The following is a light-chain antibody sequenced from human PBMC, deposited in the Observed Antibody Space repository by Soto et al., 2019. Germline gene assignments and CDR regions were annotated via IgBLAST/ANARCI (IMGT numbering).Light chain of an antibody. CDR2: AAS. J-gene: IGKJ1*01. V-gene: IGKV3-20*01. Sequence: EIVLTQSPGTLSSSPGERATLSCRASQSVSSNFLVWYQQRPGQAPRLLIYAASSRATGIPDRFSGSGSGTDFTLTINRLEPEDFEVYYFQQYGSSPWTFGQGTKVEIK. CDR1: QSVSSNF. CDR3: QQYGSSPWT.